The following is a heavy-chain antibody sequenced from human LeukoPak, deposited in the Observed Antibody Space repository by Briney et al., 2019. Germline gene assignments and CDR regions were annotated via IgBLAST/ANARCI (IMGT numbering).Heavy chain of an antibody. V-gene: IGHV3-53*04. CDR3: ARGGAMVRGVITGTRWFDP. CDR2: IYSGGST. CDR1: GFTVSSNY. J-gene: IGHJ5*02. D-gene: IGHD3-10*01. Sequence: GGSLRLSCAASGFTVSSNYMSWVRQAPGKGLEWVSVIYSGGSTYYADSVKGRFTISRHNSKNTLYLQMNSLRAEDTAVYYCARGGAMVRGVITGTRWFDPWGQGTLVTVSS.